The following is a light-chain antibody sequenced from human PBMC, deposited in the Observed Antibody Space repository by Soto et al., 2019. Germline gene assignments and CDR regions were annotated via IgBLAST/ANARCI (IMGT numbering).Light chain of an antibody. CDR2: NTT. Sequence: QTVVTQEPSFSVSPGGTVILTCGLTSGSVSTSYYPRWYQQIPGMAPRTLIYNTTPRSSGVPDRFSGSILGNKAALTITGAQSDDESDYLCALYVGSGTVVFGGGTKLTVL. CDR1: SGSVSTSYY. V-gene: IGLV8-61*01. CDR3: ALYVGSGTVV. J-gene: IGLJ2*01.